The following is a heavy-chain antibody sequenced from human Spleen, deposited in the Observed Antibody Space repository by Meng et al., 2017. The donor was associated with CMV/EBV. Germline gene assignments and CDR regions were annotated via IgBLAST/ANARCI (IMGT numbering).Heavy chain of an antibody. CDR3: ARGDFGTFDY. D-gene: IGHD4/OR15-4a*01. CDR2: ISYDGSNK. Sequence: LSLTCAASGFTFSSYAMDWVRQAPGKGLEWVAVISYDGSNKYYADSVKGRFTISRDNSKNTLYLQMNSLTPEDTAVYYCARGDFGTFDYWGQGTPVTVSS. CDR1: GFTFSSYA. J-gene: IGHJ4*02. V-gene: IGHV3-30*04.